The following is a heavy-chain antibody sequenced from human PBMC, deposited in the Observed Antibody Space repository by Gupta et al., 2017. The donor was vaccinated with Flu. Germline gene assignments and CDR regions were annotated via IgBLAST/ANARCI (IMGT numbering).Heavy chain of an antibody. Sequence: QVQRVQSWAESKKPGASVKISCEASGYTIKNYYMHGVRQAPGQGLEWMGVINPSGGGTTYAQKFQGRVSMTRDTSTSTFYMELSSLRSEDTAVYYCARPGTGGAFDYWGQGTLLIVSS. CDR2: INPSGGGT. D-gene: IGHD3-16*01. CDR3: ARPGTGGAFDY. V-gene: IGHV1-46*02. CDR1: GYTIKNYY. J-gene: IGHJ4*02.